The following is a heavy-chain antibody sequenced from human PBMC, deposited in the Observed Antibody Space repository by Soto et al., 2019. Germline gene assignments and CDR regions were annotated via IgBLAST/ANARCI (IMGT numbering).Heavy chain of an antibody. CDR2: VYRSGST. J-gene: IGHJ5*02. Sequence: PSETLSLTCAVSGGSVSSSNWWSWVRQPPGKGLEWIGEVYRSGSTNYNPSLKSRVTLSVDESKNQFSLQLSSVTAADTAVYYCAKEGREVYGSGSYYNVPFDPWGQGTLVTVSA. CDR3: AKEGREVYGSGSYYNVPFDP. V-gene: IGHV4-4*02. CDR1: GGSVSSSNW. D-gene: IGHD3-10*01.